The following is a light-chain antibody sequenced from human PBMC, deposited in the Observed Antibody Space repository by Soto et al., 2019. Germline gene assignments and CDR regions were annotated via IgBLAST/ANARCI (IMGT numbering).Light chain of an antibody. CDR1: SSDVGGYIY. Sequence: ALTQPASVSGSPGQSITISCTGTSSDVGGYIYVSWYQQHPGKAPKLLIYEVSNRPSGVSTRFSGSKSGDTASLNISGLQAEDEADYYCSSYTSGSTPLVFGTGTKVTVL. V-gene: IGLV2-14*01. CDR2: EVS. CDR3: SSYTSGSTPLV. J-gene: IGLJ1*01.